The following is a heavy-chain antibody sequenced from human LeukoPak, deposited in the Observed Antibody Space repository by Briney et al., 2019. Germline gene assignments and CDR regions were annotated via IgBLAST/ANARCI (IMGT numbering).Heavy chain of an antibody. CDR1: GGSISGYY. CDR2: IYDTGAT. CDR3: ARLPLIATTRGGFDP. D-gene: IGHD1/OR15-1a*01. V-gene: IGHV4-59*08. J-gene: IGHJ5*02. Sequence: SETLSLTCTVPGGSISGYYWSWIRQPPGKRLEWIGYIYDTGATNYNPSLKSRFTISIDTSKNQFSLNLSSVTAADTAVYYCARLPLIATTRGGFDPWGQGTLVTVSS.